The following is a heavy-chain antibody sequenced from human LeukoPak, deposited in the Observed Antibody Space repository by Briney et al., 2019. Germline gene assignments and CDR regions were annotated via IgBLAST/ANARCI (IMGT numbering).Heavy chain of an antibody. CDR2: ISGSGGST. CDR3: AKVLTYYYDSSGYVN. V-gene: IGHV3-23*01. Sequence: GGSLRLSCAASGFTFSSYAMSWVRQAPGKGLEWVSAISGSGGSTYYADSVKGRFTISRDNSKNTLYLQMNSLRAEDTAVYYCAKVLTYYYDSSGYVNWGQGTLVTVSS. D-gene: IGHD3-22*01. CDR1: GFTFSSYA. J-gene: IGHJ4*02.